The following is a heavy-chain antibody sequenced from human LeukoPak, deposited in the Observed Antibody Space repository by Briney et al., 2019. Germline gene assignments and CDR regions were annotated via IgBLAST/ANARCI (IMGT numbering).Heavy chain of an antibody. D-gene: IGHD2/OR15-2a*01. Sequence: GGSLRLSCAASGFTFSSYAMHWVRQAPGKGLEWVAVISYDGSNKYYADSVKGRFTISRDNAKNSLYLQMSSLRAEDTAVYYCARVNNYINVWGQGTTVTVSS. J-gene: IGHJ6*03. V-gene: IGHV3-30-3*01. CDR2: ISYDGSNK. CDR3: ARVNNYINV. CDR1: GFTFSSYA.